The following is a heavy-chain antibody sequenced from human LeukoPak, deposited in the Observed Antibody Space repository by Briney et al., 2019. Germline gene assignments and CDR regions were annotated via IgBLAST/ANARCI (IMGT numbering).Heavy chain of an antibody. CDR1: GFTFSSYE. Sequence: PGGSLRLSCAASGFTFSSYEMNWVRQAPGKGLEWVSYISSSGSTIYYADSVKGRFTISRDNAKNSLYLQMNSLRAEDTAVYYCARDLQQLAFDAFDIWGQGTMVTVSS. V-gene: IGHV3-48*03. CDR2: ISSSGSTI. J-gene: IGHJ3*02. D-gene: IGHD6-13*01. CDR3: ARDLQQLAFDAFDI.